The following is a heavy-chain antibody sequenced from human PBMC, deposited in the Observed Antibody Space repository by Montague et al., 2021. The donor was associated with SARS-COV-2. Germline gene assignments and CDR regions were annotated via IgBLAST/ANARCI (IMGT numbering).Heavy chain of an antibody. D-gene: IGHD6-13*01. V-gene: IGHV2-70*01. J-gene: IGHJ4*02. Sequence: PALVKPTQTLTLPCTFSGFPLSTSGMCVSWIRQPPGKALEWLALIDWDXDKYYSTSLKTRLTISKDTSKNQVVLTMTNMDPVDTATYYCARIGSSSWPAFDYWGQGTLVTVSS. CDR3: ARIGSSSWPAFDY. CDR2: IDWDXDK. CDR1: GFPLSTSGMC.